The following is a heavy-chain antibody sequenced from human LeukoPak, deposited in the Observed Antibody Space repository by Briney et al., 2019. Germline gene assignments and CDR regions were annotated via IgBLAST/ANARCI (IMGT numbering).Heavy chain of an antibody. CDR1: GFTVSSIY. Sequence: GGSLRLSCAASGFTVSSIYMSWVRQAPGKGLEWISVIYGGSNTYYYADSVKGRFTISRDNSKNTVYLQMNSLRVEDTAIYYCARGSGFETGDYWGQGTLVTVSS. D-gene: IGHD5-12*01. CDR2: IYGGSNT. J-gene: IGHJ4*02. CDR3: ARGSGFETGDY. V-gene: IGHV3-53*01.